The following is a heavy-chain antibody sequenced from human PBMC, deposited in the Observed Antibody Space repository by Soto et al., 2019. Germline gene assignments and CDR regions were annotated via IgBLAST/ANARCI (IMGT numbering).Heavy chain of an antibody. CDR3: ARNGTYSSSLSQYSGMDV. D-gene: IGHD1-26*01. J-gene: IGHJ6*02. Sequence: SVKVSCKASGGTFDNFIMNWVRQTPRRGLEWMGGIVPMLGTPTYAEKFKGRVTISATGSTSTMYMEVTSLRSEDTAIYYCARNGTYSSSLSQYSGMDVWGQGTTVTVSS. CDR1: GGTFDNFI. CDR2: IVPMLGTP. V-gene: IGHV1-69*13.